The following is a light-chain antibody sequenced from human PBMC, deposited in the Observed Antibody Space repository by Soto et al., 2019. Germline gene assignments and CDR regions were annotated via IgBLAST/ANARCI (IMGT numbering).Light chain of an antibody. CDR3: QQYNSWPPVT. V-gene: IGKV3-15*01. CDR1: HGVSSN. Sequence: EIVMTQSPATLSVSPGERATLSCRASHGVSSNLAWYQQKPGQAPRLLIFGASTRATGIPARFSGSGSGTEFTLTISSLQSEDFAVYYCQQYNSWPPVTFGGGTRWIS. CDR2: GAS. J-gene: IGKJ4*01.